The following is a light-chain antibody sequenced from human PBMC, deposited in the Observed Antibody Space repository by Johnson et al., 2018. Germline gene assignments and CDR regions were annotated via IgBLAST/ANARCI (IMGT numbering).Light chain of an antibody. CDR2: ENN. Sequence: QSVLTQPPSVSAAPGQKVTISCYGSSSNIGNNYVSWYQQLPGTAPKLLIYENNKRPSGIPDRFSGSKSGTSATLGINGLQTGDEADYYCGTWDSRLSAGNVFGTGTKVTVL. CDR3: GTWDSRLSAGNV. CDR1: SSNIGNNY. J-gene: IGLJ1*01. V-gene: IGLV1-51*02.